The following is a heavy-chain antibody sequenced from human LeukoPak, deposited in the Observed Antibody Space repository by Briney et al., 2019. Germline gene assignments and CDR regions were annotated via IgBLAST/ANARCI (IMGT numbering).Heavy chain of an antibody. J-gene: IGHJ4*02. CDR3: ARGFNYAFDY. CDR2: ITSGGGTI. V-gene: IGHV3-48*03. D-gene: IGHD2-2*01. Sequence: PWGSLRLSCAASGFTFSVYEMNWVRQAPGRGLEWFSYITSGGGTIYYADSVKGRFTISRDNAKNSLYLQMSSLRADDTATYYCARGFNYAFDYWGQGTLVTVSS. CDR1: GFTFSVYE.